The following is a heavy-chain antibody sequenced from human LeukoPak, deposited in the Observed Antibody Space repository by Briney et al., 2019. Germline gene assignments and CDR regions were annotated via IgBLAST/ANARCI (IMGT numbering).Heavy chain of an antibody. Sequence: ASVKVSCKASGYIFTNYGISWVRLAPGQGLEWMGWISGYNGNTNYAQKLQGRVIMTTETSTSTAYMELRSLRSDDTAIYYSARETLILWFGELSGMDVWGQGTTVTVSS. V-gene: IGHV1-18*01. D-gene: IGHD3-10*01. J-gene: IGHJ6*02. CDR3: ARETLILWFGELSGMDV. CDR2: ISGYNGNT. CDR1: GYIFTNYG.